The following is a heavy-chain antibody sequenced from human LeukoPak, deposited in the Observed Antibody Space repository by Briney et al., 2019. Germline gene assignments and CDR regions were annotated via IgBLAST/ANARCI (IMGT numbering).Heavy chain of an antibody. CDR1: GFTFSSYA. D-gene: IGHD3-22*01. J-gene: IGHJ4*02. CDR2: ISGSGGST. CDR3: ARDTEYYYDSSGYYYVDY. V-gene: IGHV3-23*01. Sequence: GGSLRLSCAASGFTFSSYAMSWVRQAPGKGLEWVSAISGSGGSTYYADSVKGRFTISRDNSKNTLYLQMNSLRAEDTAVYYCARDTEYYYDSSGYYYVDYWGQGTLVTVSS.